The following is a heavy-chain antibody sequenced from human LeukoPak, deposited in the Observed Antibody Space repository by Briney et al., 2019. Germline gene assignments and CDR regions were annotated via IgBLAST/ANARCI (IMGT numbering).Heavy chain of an antibody. V-gene: IGHV4-59*12. CDR3: ARDRYSGYDSDLDY. CDR1: GGSISSYY. Sequence: PSETLSLTCTVSGGSISSYYWSWIRQPPGKGLEWIGYIYYSGSTNYNPSLKSRVTMSVDTSKYQFSLKLSSVTAADTAVYYCARDRYSGYDSDLDYWGQGTLVTVSS. D-gene: IGHD5-12*01. CDR2: IYYSGST. J-gene: IGHJ4*02.